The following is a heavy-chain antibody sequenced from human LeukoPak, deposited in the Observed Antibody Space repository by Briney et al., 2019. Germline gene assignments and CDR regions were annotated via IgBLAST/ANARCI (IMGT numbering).Heavy chain of an antibody. Sequence: SETLSLTCTVSGGSISIYYWSWIRQPPGKGLEWIGYIYDSGSTNYNPSLKSRVTISVDTSKNQFSLKLSSVTAADTAVYYCASLTTAEAFDIWGQGTMVAVSS. V-gene: IGHV4-59*01. J-gene: IGHJ3*02. CDR3: ASLTTAEAFDI. CDR1: GGSISIYY. CDR2: IYDSGST. D-gene: IGHD3-22*01.